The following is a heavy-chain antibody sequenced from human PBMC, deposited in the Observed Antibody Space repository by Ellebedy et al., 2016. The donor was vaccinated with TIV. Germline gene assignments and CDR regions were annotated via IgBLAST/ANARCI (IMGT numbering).Heavy chain of an antibody. CDR3: ARGWSTPDS. V-gene: IGHV3-33*01. CDR1: GFTFSSYG. D-gene: IGHD2-15*01. CDR2: IWYDGTTK. J-gene: IGHJ4*02. Sequence: GESLKISCVASGFTFSSYGMHWVRQAPGKGLEWVAVIWYDGTTKYYIDSVKGRFSISRDSSKNTVDLQMNSLRVEDTAVYYCARGWSTPDSWGQGTLVIVSS.